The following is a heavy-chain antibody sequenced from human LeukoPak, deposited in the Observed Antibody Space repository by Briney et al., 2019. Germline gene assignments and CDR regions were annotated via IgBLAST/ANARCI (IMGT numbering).Heavy chain of an antibody. J-gene: IGHJ4*02. CDR3: ASGTTPNTFGY. V-gene: IGHV4-4*02. D-gene: IGHD1-14*01. Sequence: SGTLSLTCTDSGGSINSNNWWSWVRQPPGKGLEWIGEIYHRGSTNYNPSLKSRVTISVDKSKNQFSLKLTSVTAADTAVYFCASGTTPNTFGYWGQGILITVSS. CDR1: GGSINSNNW. CDR2: IYHRGST.